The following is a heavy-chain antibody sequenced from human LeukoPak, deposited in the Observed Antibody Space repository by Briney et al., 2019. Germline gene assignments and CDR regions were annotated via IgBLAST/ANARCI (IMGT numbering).Heavy chain of an antibody. CDR3: ARGPSTTLTTR. CDR1: GFTFSDYW. CDR2: IKHDGSDI. Sequence: GGSPRLSCVVSGFTFSDYWMTWVRQAPGKGLEWVANIKHDGSDIHYVDSVKGRFTISRDNAQSSLFLQMSSLRREDTAVYYCARGPSTTLTTRWGQGTLVAVSS. D-gene: IGHD4-17*01. V-gene: IGHV3-7*01. J-gene: IGHJ4*02.